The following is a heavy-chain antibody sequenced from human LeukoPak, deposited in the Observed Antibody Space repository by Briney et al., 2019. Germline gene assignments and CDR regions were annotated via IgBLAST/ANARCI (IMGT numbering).Heavy chain of an antibody. CDR2: INPNSDGT. CDR3: ARETTYFYDV. J-gene: IGHJ4*02. Sequence: ASVKVSCKASGYTFSSYYVHWVRQAPGQGLEWMGWINPNSDGTKYAQNFQGRVTMTRDTSINTAYMELSSLRSDDMAVYFCARETTYFYDVWGQGTLVTVSS. CDR1: GYTFSSYY. V-gene: IGHV1-2*02. D-gene: IGHD3-22*01.